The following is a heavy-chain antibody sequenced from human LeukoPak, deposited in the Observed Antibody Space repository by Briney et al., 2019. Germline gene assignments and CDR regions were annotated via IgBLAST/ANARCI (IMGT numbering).Heavy chain of an antibody. CDR3: ARDLGRADNTYGPRSYFDY. D-gene: IGHD4-17*01. CDR2: ISAYNDNT. CDR1: GYTYTAFG. V-gene: IGHV1-18*01. Sequence: ASVKVSCKTSGYTYTAFGISRVRQAPGQGLEWVGWISAYNDNTNYAQKLQGRVTMTTDTSTSTAYMELSRLRSDDTAVYYCARDLGRADNTYGPRSYFDYWGQEPWSPSPQ. J-gene: IGHJ4*01.